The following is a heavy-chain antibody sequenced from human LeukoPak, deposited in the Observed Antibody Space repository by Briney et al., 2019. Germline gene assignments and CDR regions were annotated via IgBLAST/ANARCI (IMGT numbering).Heavy chain of an antibody. V-gene: IGHV4-39*01. CDR2: IYYSGNT. J-gene: IGHJ4*02. Sequence: KPSETLSLTCTVSGGSISSSSYYWGWIRQPPGKGLEWIGSIYYSGNTYYNPSLKSRVTISVDTSKNQFSLKLSSVTAADTAVYYCAMLGYFDWKFDYWGQGTLVNVSS. CDR3: AMLGYFDWKFDY. CDR1: GGSISSSSYY. D-gene: IGHD3-9*01.